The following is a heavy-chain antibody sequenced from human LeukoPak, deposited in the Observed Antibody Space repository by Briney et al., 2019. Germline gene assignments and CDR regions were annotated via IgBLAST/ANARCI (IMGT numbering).Heavy chain of an antibody. CDR2: IKQDGSEK. D-gene: IGHD6-13*01. V-gene: IGHV3-7*01. CDR1: GFTFSSYW. Sequence: GGSLRLSCAASGFTFSSYWMSWVRQAPGKGLEWVANIKQDGSEKYYVDSVKGRFTISRDNAKNSLYLQMNSLRAEDTAVYYCARAPDGSWPPRNYYYMDVWGKGTTVTVSS. J-gene: IGHJ6*03. CDR3: ARAPDGSWPPRNYYYMDV.